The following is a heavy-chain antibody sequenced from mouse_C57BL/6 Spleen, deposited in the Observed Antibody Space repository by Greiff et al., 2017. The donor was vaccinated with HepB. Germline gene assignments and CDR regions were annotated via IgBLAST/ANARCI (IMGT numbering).Heavy chain of an antibody. CDR2: IYPGDGDT. Sequence: VQLKQSGPELVKPGASVKISCKASGYAFSSSWMNWVKQRPGKGLEWIGRIYPGDGDTNYNGKFKGKATLTADKSSSTAYMQLSSLTSEDSAVYFCARIYYGYDRAYFDVWGTGTTVTVSS. D-gene: IGHD2-2*01. CDR1: GYAFSSSW. J-gene: IGHJ1*03. CDR3: ARIYYGYDRAYFDV. V-gene: IGHV1-82*01.